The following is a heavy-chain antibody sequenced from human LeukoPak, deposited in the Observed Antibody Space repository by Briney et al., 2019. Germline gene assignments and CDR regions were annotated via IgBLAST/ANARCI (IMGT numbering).Heavy chain of an antibody. J-gene: IGHJ4*02. CDR3: AHCSGGSCYPGIFDY. CDR1: GYTFTGYY. V-gene: IGHV1-2*02. D-gene: IGHD2-15*01. Sequence: ASVKVSFKASGYTFTGYYMHWVRQAPGQGLEWMGWINPNSGGTNYAQKFQGRVTMTRDTSISTAYMELSRLGSDDTAVYYCAHCSGGSCYPGIFDYWGQGTLVTVSS. CDR2: INPNSGGT.